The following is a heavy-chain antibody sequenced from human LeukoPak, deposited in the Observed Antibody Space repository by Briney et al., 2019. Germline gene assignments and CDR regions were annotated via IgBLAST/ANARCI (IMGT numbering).Heavy chain of an antibody. Sequence: GGSLRLSCAASGFTLSSYAMHWVRQAPGKGLEWVAVISYDGSNKYYADSVKGRFTISRDNSKNTLYLQMNSLRAEDTAVYYCARPPSTYCSSTSCTFDYWGQGTLVTVSS. D-gene: IGHD2-2*01. CDR2: ISYDGSNK. CDR1: GFTLSSYA. V-gene: IGHV3-30-3*01. J-gene: IGHJ4*02. CDR3: ARPPSTYCSSTSCTFDY.